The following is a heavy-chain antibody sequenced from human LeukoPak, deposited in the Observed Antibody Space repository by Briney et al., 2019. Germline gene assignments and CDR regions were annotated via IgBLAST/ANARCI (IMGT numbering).Heavy chain of an antibody. CDR2: IYYSGST. CDR1: GGSVSDYY. V-gene: IGHV4-59*02. J-gene: IGHJ6*03. D-gene: IGHD2-2*01. Sequence: SETLSLTCTVSGGSVSDYYWSWIRQPPGKGLEWIGYIYYSGSTNYNPSLKSRVTISIDTSKNQFSLKLSSVTAADTAMYYCASGVVVPAAFMDVWGKGTTVTVSS. CDR3: ASGVVVPAAFMDV.